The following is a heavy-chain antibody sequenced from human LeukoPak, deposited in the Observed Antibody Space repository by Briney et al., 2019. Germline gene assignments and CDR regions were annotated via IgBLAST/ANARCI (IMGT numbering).Heavy chain of an antibody. D-gene: IGHD6-19*01. CDR3: ARVEVAGNILIDY. CDR2: ISPNSGGT. Sequence: ASVTVSCKASGYTFTDYYIHWVRQAPGQGLEWMGWISPNSGGTNYAQKFQGRVILTRATSIRTAYMELSGLTSDDTAVYYCARVEVAGNILIDYWGQGTLVIVSS. V-gene: IGHV1-2*02. J-gene: IGHJ4*02. CDR1: GYTFTDYY.